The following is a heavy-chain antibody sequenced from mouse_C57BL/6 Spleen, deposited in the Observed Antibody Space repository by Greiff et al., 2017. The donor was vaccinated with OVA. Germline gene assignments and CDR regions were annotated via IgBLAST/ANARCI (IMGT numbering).Heavy chain of an antibody. V-gene: IGHV1-82*01. CDR1: GYAFSSSW. D-gene: IGHD1-1*01. Sequence: VQLQQSGPELVKPGASVKISCKASGYAFSSSWMNWVKQRPGTGLEWIGRIYPGDGDTNYNGKFKGKATLTADKSSSTAYMQLSSLTSEDSAVYFCARGNYGSSYWYFDVWGTGTTVTVSS. CDR2: IYPGDGDT. CDR3: ARGNYGSSYWYFDV. J-gene: IGHJ1*03.